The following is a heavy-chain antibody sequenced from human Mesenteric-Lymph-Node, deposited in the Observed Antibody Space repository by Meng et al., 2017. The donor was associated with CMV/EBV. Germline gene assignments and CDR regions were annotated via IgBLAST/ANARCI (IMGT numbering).Heavy chain of an antibody. CDR3: ARGRPGYCSGGSCYQPFDY. CDR2: INPSGST. Sequence: SFSGYYWSWIRQPPGKGLEWFGEINPSGSTNYNPSLKSRVTISVDTSKNQFSLKLSSVTAADTAVYHCARGRPGYCSGGSCYQPFDYWGQGTLVTVSS. V-gene: IGHV4-34*01. CDR1: SFSGYY. J-gene: IGHJ4*02. D-gene: IGHD2-15*01.